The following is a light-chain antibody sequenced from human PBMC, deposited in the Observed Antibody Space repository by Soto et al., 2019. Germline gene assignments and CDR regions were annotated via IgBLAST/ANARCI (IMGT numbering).Light chain of an antibody. Sequence: EILLTQSPATLPVSPGERATLSCRASQSVGSNLAWFQQKPGQAPRLLIYGSSTRATGVPARFSGSGSGTDFTLTISRLEAEDFAVYYCQQYGSSPEWTFGQGTKVDI. CDR1: QSVGSN. CDR2: GSS. CDR3: QQYGSSPEWT. J-gene: IGKJ1*01. V-gene: IGKV3-15*01.